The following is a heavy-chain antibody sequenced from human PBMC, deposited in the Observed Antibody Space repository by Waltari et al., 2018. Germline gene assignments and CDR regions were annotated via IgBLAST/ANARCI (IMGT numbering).Heavy chain of an antibody. D-gene: IGHD3-16*01. CDR1: GGSFSGYY. CDR2: INHSGST. CDR3: ARYYDYIWGRPGRVDYFDY. V-gene: IGHV4-34*01. Sequence: QVQLQQWGAGLLKPSETLSLTCAVYGGSFSGYYWSWIRQPPGKGLEWIGEINHSGSTNYNPSLKSRVTISVDTSKNQFSLKLSSVTAADTAVYYCARYYDYIWGRPGRVDYFDYWGQGTLVTVSS. J-gene: IGHJ4*02.